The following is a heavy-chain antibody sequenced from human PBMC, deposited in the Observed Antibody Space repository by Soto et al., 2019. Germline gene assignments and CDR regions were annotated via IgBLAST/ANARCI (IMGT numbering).Heavy chain of an antibody. CDR1: GGSISSSSYY. V-gene: IGHV4-39*01. CDR2: IYYSVST. D-gene: IGHD6-13*01. CDR3: ARRPSSSWSNYFDY. Sequence: PSETLSLTCTVSGGSISSSSYYWGWIRQPPGKGLEWIGCIYYSVSTYYNPSLKSRVTISVDTSKNQFSLKLSSVTAADTAVYYCARRPSSSWSNYFDYWGQGTLVTVSS. J-gene: IGHJ4*02.